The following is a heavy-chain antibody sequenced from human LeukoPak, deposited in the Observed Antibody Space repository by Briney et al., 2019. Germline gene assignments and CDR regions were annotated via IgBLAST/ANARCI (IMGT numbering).Heavy chain of an antibody. J-gene: IGHJ6*03. CDR3: ARDKVDEGGARPYYYYYYMDV. V-gene: IGHV1-2*02. D-gene: IGHD1-26*01. CDR1: GYTFTGYY. Sequence: ASVKVSCKASGYTFTGYYMHWVRQAPGQGLEWMGWINPNSGGTNYAQKFQGRVTMTRDTSISTAYMELSRLRSDDTAVYYCARDKVDEGGARPYYYYYYMDVWGKGTTVTISS. CDR2: INPNSGGT.